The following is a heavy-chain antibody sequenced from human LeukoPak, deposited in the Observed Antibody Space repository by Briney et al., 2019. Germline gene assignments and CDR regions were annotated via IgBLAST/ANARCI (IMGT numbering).Heavy chain of an antibody. V-gene: IGHV4-59*01. CDR3: AREGNYYDSSGYSHWYFDL. CDR1: GGSISSYY. D-gene: IGHD3-22*01. J-gene: IGHJ2*01. CDR2: VFYSGST. Sequence: SETLSLTCTVSGGSISSYYWSWIRQPPGQGLQWIGYVFYSGSTNYNPSLKSRVTISVDTSKNQFSLKLSSVTAADTAVYYCAREGNYYDSSGYSHWYFDLWGRGTLVTVSS.